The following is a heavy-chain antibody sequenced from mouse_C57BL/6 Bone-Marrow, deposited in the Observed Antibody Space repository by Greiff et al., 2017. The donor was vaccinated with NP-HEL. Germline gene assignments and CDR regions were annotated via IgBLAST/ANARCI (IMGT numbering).Heavy chain of an antibody. CDR2: IWWDDDK. V-gene: IGHV8-8*01. Sequence: QVTLKESGPGILQPSQTLSLTCSFSGFSLSTFGMGVGWIRQPSGKGLEWLAHIWWDDDKYYNPALKSRLTISKDTSKNQVFLKIANVDTADTATYYCARIPSYYYGSSNYFDYWGQGTTLTVSS. CDR3: ARIPSYYYGSSNYFDY. CDR1: GFSLSTFGMG. J-gene: IGHJ2*01. D-gene: IGHD1-1*01.